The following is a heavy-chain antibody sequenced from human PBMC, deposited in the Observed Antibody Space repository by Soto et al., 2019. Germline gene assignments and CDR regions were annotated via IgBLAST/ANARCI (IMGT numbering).Heavy chain of an antibody. J-gene: IGHJ5*02. CDR1: GYTFSDYY. CDR2: INPSSGGT. CDR3: AREMGVIGAPGYTWFDP. V-gene: IGHV1-2*02. D-gene: IGHD1-26*01. Sequence: ASVKVSCKASGYTFSDYYVHWVREAPGQGLGWMGWINPSSGGTIYTQRFQGRVTMTRDTSISTVYMELSRLTSDDTAAYYCAREMGVIGAPGYTWFDPWGQGALVTVSS.